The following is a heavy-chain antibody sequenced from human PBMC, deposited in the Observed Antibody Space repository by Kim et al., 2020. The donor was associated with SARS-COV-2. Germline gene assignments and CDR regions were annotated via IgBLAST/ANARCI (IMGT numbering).Heavy chain of an antibody. J-gene: IGHJ3*02. CDR2: SGGSGGTT. CDR3: AKGVSGGYVGTDAFDI. CDR1: GFTFSRFA. D-gene: IGHD1-26*01. V-gene: IGHV3-23*01. Sequence: GGSLRLSCATSGFTFSRFAMNWFRQDPGKGLEWGSASGGSGGTTYYAESVKDRFTISRDNSKNTVFLQMRGLRVEDTAVYYCAKGVSGGYVGTDAFDIWGQGTMVTVSS.